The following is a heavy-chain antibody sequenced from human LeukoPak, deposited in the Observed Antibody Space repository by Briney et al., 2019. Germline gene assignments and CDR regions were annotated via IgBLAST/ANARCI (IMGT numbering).Heavy chain of an antibody. J-gene: IGHJ4*02. Sequence: GGSLRLSCAASGFTFSNYAMTWVRQAPGKGLEWVSAISGDSAYIYYVDSVKGRFTTSRDNSKNTLYLQVNSLRAEDTAMYYCAKNFGPGKAFYGHWGQGTLVTVSS. D-gene: IGHD2/OR15-2a*01. CDR1: GFTFSNYA. V-gene: IGHV3-23*01. CDR2: ISGDSAYI. CDR3: AKNFGPGKAFYGH.